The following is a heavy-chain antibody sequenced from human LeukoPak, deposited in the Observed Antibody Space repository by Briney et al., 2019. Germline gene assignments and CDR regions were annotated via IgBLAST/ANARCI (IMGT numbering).Heavy chain of an antibody. V-gene: IGHV4-34*01. Sequence: AGTLSLTCAVYGGPFSGYYWSWIRKPPGKGLEWIGEISHSGSTNYNPYIKSRVTISVDTSNNQYSLKLSSVTAADTAVYYCARHYYSGGSCSQDVYNMDVWGKGTTVTISS. CDR2: ISHSGST. D-gene: IGHD2-15*01. CDR3: ARHYYSGGSCSQDVYNMDV. CDR1: GGPFSGYY. J-gene: IGHJ6*03.